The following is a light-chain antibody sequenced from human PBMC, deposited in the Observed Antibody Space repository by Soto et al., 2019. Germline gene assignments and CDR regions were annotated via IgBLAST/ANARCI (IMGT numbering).Light chain of an antibody. V-gene: IGLV1-40*01. J-gene: IGLJ3*02. CDR3: QSYDSSLSGVV. CDR2: TNN. CDR1: SPNIGAGYD. Sequence: QSVLTQPPSVSGAPGQRVTISCIGSSPNIGAGYDVHWYQQLPGTAPKLVIYTNNNRPSGVPGRFSGSKSDTSASLAINGLQAEDEANYYCQSYDSSLSGVVFGGGTKLTVL.